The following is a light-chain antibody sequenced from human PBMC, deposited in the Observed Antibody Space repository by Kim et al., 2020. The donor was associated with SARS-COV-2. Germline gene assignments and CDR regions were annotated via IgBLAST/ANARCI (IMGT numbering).Light chain of an antibody. CDR2: DVS. Sequence: QSALTQPPSVSASPGQSIAISCSGTSSDGGGYNYVSWFQQHPGKAPKLMIYDVSKRPSGVSSRFSGSKSGNTASLTISGLQAEDEADYYCISYTNTNTLVFGGGTQLTAL. J-gene: IGLJ2*01. CDR1: SSDGGGYNY. CDR3: ISYTNTNTLV. V-gene: IGLV2-14*01.